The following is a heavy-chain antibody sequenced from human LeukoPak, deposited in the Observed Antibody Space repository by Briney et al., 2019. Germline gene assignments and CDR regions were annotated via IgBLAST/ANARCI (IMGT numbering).Heavy chain of an antibody. CDR1: GYTFTSYA. Sequence: ASVKVSCKASGYTFTSYAMHWVRQAPGQRLEWMGWINAGNGNTKYSQEFQGRVTITRDTSASTAYMELSSLRSEDMAVYYCARYSSSSDYYYYMDVWGKGTTVTVSS. D-gene: IGHD6-6*01. CDR3: ARYSSSSDYYYYMDV. V-gene: IGHV1-3*03. J-gene: IGHJ6*03. CDR2: INAGNGNT.